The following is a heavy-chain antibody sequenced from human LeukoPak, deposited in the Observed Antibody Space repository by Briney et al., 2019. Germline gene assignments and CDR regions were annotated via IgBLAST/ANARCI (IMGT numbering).Heavy chain of an antibody. CDR3: ARGGQYGSGSYYTYYYYGMDV. D-gene: IGHD3-10*01. Sequence: SETLSLTCTVSGGSISSYYWSWIRQPAGKGLEWIGRIYTSGSTNYNPSLKSRVTMSVGTSKNHFSLKLSSVTAADTAVYYCARGGQYGSGSYYTYYYYGMDVWGQGTTVTVSS. CDR2: IYTSGST. V-gene: IGHV4-4*07. CDR1: GGSISSYY. J-gene: IGHJ6*02.